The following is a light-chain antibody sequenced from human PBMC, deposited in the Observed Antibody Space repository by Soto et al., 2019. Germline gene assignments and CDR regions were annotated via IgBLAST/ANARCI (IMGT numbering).Light chain of an antibody. CDR2: EVV. V-gene: IGLV2-8*01. CDR3: KSYAGSNTYV. J-gene: IGLJ1*01. Sequence: QSALTQPPSASGSPGQSVTISCTGTKSDIGVYDFVSWYQHHPGKAPRLIIYEVVQRPSGVPDRFSGPKSGNTASLTVSGLQAADEAAYFCKSYAGSNTYVFRSGTTVIVL. CDR1: KSDIGVYDF.